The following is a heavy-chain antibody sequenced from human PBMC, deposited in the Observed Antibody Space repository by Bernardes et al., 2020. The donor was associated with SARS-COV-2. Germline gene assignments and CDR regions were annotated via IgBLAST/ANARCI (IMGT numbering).Heavy chain of an antibody. Sequence: SETLSLTCTVSGGSVSSISYYWSWIRQHPGRGLEWIGHIHYSGSVYYNPSLQSRITMSVDTSKNHFSLNLTSVTAADTALYYCARDMGAFDIWGQGTMVTVSS. CDR2: IHYSGSV. CDR3: ARDMGAFDI. J-gene: IGHJ3*02. CDR1: GGSVSSISYY. V-gene: IGHV4-31*03.